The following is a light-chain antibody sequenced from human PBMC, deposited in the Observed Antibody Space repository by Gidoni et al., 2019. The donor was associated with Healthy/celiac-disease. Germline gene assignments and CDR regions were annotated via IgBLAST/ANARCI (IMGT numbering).Light chain of an antibody. CDR1: SSDVGGYNY. J-gene: IGLJ2*01. CDR2: DVS. CDR3: SSYRSSSIVV. Sequence: QSALTQPASVSGSPGQSITIYCTGTSSDVGGYNYVSWYQQHPGKAPKLMIYDVSNRPSGVSNRFSGSKSGNTASLTISGLQAEDEADYYCSSYRSSSIVVFGGVTKLTVL. V-gene: IGLV2-14*01.